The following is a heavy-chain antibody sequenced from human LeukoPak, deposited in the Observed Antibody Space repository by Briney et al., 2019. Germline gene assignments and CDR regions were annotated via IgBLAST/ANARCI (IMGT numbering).Heavy chain of an antibody. Sequence: GGSLRLSCAASEFTFSDYHMSWIRQAPGKGLEWVSYINSRGDTIYYAESVRGRFSISRDVAKNSLFLQMSSLRADDTAVYYCARDRGDNWYFDLWGRGTLVTVSS. D-gene: IGHD4-17*01. CDR3: ARDRGDNWYFDL. CDR2: INSRGDTI. V-gene: IGHV3-11*01. CDR1: EFTFSDYH. J-gene: IGHJ2*01.